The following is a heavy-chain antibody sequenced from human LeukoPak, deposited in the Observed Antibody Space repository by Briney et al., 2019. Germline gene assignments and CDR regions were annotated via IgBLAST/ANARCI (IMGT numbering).Heavy chain of an antibody. J-gene: IGHJ5*02. Sequence: KPGGSLRLSCAASGFTFSSYSMNWVRQAPGKGLEWVSSISSSSSYIYYADSVKGRFTISRDNAKNSLYLQMNSLRAEDTAVYYCARDHGYSYGYGDWFDPWGQGTLVTVSS. CDR2: ISSSSSYI. CDR1: GFTFSSYS. CDR3: ARDHGYSYGYGDWFDP. D-gene: IGHD5-18*01. V-gene: IGHV3-21*01.